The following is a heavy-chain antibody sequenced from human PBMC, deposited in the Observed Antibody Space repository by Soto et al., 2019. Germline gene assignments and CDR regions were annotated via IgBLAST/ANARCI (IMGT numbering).Heavy chain of an antibody. Sequence: SETLSLTCAVYGGSFSGYYWSWIRQPPGKGLEWIGEINHSGSTNYNPSLKSRVTISVDTSKNQFSLKLSSVTAADTAVYYCARGDPLFDYRGQGTLVPVSS. CDR3: ARGDPLFDY. J-gene: IGHJ4*02. V-gene: IGHV4-34*01. CDR1: GGSFSGYY. CDR2: INHSGST.